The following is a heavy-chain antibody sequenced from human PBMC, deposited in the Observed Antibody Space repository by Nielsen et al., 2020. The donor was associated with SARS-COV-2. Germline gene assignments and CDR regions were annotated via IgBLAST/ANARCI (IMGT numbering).Heavy chain of an antibody. V-gene: IGHV3-11*03. Sequence: GESLKIPCAASGFTFSDYYMNWIRQAPGKGLEWVSYISSSSSYTNYADSVKGRFTISRDNAKNSLHLQMTSLRAEDSAVYYCARGRNFDWSLSDYWGQGTLVTISS. D-gene: IGHD3-9*01. J-gene: IGHJ4*02. CDR1: GFTFSDYY. CDR2: ISSSSSYT. CDR3: ARGRNFDWSLSDY.